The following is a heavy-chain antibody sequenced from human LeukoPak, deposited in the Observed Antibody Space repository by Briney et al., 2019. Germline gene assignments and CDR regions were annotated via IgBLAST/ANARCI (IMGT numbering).Heavy chain of an antibody. CDR3: ARGDGSSHLPYDY. CDR2: IIPIFGTA. J-gene: IGHJ4*02. CDR1: GGTFSSYA. V-gene: IGHV1-69*13. Sequence: SVKVSCKASGGTFSSYAISWVQQAPGQGLEWMGGIIPIFGTANYTQKFQGRVTITADESTSTAYMELSSLRSEDTAVYYCARGDGSSHLPYDYWGQGTLVTVSS. D-gene: IGHD1-26*01.